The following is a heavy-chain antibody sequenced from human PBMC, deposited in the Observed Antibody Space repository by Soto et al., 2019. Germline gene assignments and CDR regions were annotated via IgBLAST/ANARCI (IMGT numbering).Heavy chain of an antibody. J-gene: IGHJ4*02. D-gene: IGHD4-17*01. CDR1: GVTFSRFG. CDR3: ANPLGWPVTPLDH. CDR2: ISGFGDDT. Sequence: GGSLRLSCAASGVTFSRFGMSWVRQTPGKGLEWVSAISGFGDDTYYADSVKGRFTISRDNSKNTLYPQMNSLRAEDTAVYYCANPLGWPVTPLDHSGQGTPVTVSS. V-gene: IGHV3-23*01.